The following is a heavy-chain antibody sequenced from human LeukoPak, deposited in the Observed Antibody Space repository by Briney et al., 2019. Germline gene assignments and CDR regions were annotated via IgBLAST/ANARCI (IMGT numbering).Heavy chain of an antibody. CDR1: GFTFSSYS. J-gene: IGHJ4*02. CDR2: ISSSSSTI. Sequence: GRSLRLSCAASGFTFSSYSMNWVRQAPGKGLEWVSYISSSSSTIYYADSVEGRFTISRDNAKNSLYLQMNSLRAEDTAVYYCARVSHSSFDYWGQGTLVTVSS. D-gene: IGHD6-6*01. CDR3: ARVSHSSFDY. V-gene: IGHV3-48*04.